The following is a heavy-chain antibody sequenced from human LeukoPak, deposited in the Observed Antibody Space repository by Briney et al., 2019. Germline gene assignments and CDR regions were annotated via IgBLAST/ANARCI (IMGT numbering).Heavy chain of an antibody. J-gene: IGHJ6*02. D-gene: IGHD3-9*01. V-gene: IGHV3-23*01. CDR3: AKVLRYFMDV. CDR1: GFTFSTYA. CDR2: ICGSDGSR. Sequence: GGSLRLSCAASGFTFSTYAMSWVRQAPGKGLEWVSAICGSDGSRYYADSVKGRFTISRDNSKNTLYLQMNSLRAEDTAVYYCAKVLRYFMDVWGQGTTVTVSS.